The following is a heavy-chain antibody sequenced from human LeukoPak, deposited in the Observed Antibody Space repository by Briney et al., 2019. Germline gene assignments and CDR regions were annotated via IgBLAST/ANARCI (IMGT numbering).Heavy chain of an antibody. D-gene: IGHD3-3*01. CDR3: ARGGRDFWSGYYRNWFDP. CDR1: GYTFTSYD. CDR2: MNPNSGNT. V-gene: IGHV1-8*03. Sequence: GASVKVSCKASGYTFTSYDINWVRQATGQGLEWMGWMNPNSGNTGYAQKFQGRVTITRNTSISTAYMELSSLGSEDAAVYYCARGGRDFWSGYYRNWFDPWGQGTLVTVSS. J-gene: IGHJ5*02.